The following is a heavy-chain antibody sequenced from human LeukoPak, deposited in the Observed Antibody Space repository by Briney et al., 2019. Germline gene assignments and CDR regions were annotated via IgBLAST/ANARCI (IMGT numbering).Heavy chain of an antibody. D-gene: IGHD3-16*02. Sequence: PGGSLRLSCAASGFTFSSSAMHWVRQAPDKGLEWVAVISYDGSNKYYADSVKGRFTISRDNSKNTLYLQMNSLRADDTAVYYCARDLLSRGFDYWGQGTLVTVSS. V-gene: IGHV3-30-3*01. J-gene: IGHJ4*02. CDR3: ARDLLSRGFDY. CDR2: ISYDGSNK. CDR1: GFTFSSSA.